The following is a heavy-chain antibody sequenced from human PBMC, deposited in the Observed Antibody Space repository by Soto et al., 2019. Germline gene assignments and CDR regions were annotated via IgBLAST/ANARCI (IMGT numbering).Heavy chain of an antibody. CDR1: GGSISSYY. J-gene: IGHJ6*03. D-gene: IGHD3-10*01. CDR2: IYYSGST. CDR3: ARHFGGPRSGYYMDV. Sequence: SETLSLTCTVSGGSISSYYWSWIRQPPGKGLEWIGYIYYSGSTNYNPSLKSRVTISVDTSKNQFSLKLSSVTAADTAVYYCARHFGGPRSGYYMDVWGKGTTVTVSS. V-gene: IGHV4-59*08.